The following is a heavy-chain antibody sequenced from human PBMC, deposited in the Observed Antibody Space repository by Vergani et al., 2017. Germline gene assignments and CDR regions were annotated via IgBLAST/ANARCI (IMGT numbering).Heavy chain of an antibody. V-gene: IGHV1-2*02. Sequence: QVQLVQSGAEVKKPGASVKVSCKTSGYTFTNYGISWVRQAPGQGLEWMGWINPNSGGTNYAQKFQGRVTMTRDTSISTAYMELSRLRSDDTAVYYCARVRKTIVVVVAATREQLGFDPWGQGTLVTVSS. CDR2: INPNSGGT. CDR3: ARVRKTIVVVVAATREQLGFDP. CDR1: GYTFTNYG. J-gene: IGHJ5*02. D-gene: IGHD2-15*01.